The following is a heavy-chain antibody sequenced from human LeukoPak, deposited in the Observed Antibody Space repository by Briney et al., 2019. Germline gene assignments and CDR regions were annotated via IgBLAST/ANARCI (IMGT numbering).Heavy chain of an antibody. D-gene: IGHD4-17*01. CDR3: AREGDCGDYSKSFYYMDV. V-gene: IGHV4-4*07. CDR2: IHTSENT. J-gene: IGHJ6*03. Sequence: KASETLSLTCTVSGGYIGSYYWSWIRQPAGKGLEWIGRIHTSENTDYNPSLKSRVPMSVDMSTSQFSLRLTSVTAADTAVYYCAREGDCGDYSKSFYYMDVWGKGTTVTVSS. CDR1: GGYIGSYY.